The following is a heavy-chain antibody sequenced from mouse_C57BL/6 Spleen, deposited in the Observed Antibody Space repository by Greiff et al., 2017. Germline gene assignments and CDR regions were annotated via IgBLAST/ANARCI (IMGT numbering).Heavy chain of an antibody. D-gene: IGHD1-1*01. CDR2: IDPSDSYT. CDR3: ARWSYGRFDY. J-gene: IGHJ2*01. V-gene: IGHV1-50*01. CDR1: GYTFTSYW. Sequence: VQLQQSGAELVKPGASVKLSCKASGYTFTSYWMQWVKQRPGQGLEWIGEIDPSDSYTNYNQKFKGKATLTVDTSTSTAYMQLSSLTSEDSAVYYCARWSYGRFDYWGQGTTLTVSS.